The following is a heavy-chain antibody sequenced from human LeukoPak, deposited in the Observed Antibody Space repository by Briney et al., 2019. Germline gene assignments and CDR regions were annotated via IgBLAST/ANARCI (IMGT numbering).Heavy chain of an antibody. D-gene: IGHD6-19*01. Sequence: SETLSLTCTVSGGSISHYYWSWIRQPPGKGLEWIGYIYYSGSTIYNPSLQSRVTISLDTSKNQFSLKLSSVTTADTAGYYWARQNIAVAGRGGFDLWGQGTLVTVSS. CDR3: ARQNIAVAGRGGFDL. V-gene: IGHV4-59*01. CDR1: GGSISHYY. CDR2: IYYSGST. J-gene: IGHJ5*02.